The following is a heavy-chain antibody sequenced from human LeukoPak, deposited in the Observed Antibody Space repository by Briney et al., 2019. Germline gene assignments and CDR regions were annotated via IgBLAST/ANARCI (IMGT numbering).Heavy chain of an antibody. CDR1: GGSISSGDNS. J-gene: IGHJ5*02. V-gene: IGHV4-30-4*01. D-gene: IGHD4-23*01. CDR3: SRDSYPVVTPGSWLDP. Sequence: PSQTLSLTCTVSGGSISSGDNSWSWIRQPPGKGLEWIGYIFYTGNTYYNPSLKSRVIISVDTSKNQFSLKLSSVTAADTAVYYCSRDSYPVVTPGSWLDPWGPGALVTVSS. CDR2: IFYTGNT.